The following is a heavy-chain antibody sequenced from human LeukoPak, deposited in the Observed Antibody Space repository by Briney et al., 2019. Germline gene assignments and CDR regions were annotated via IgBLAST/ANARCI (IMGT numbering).Heavy chain of an antibody. V-gene: IGHV3-21*01. CDR3: ATDYGYYFDY. CDR1: GFTFSSYS. CDR2: ISSSSTYI. Sequence: PGGSLRLSCAASGFTFSSYSMNWVRQAPGQGLEWLSSISSSSTYIYYADSVKGRFIISRDNAKNSLYLQIHSLRAEDTAVYFCATDYGYYFDYWGQGTLVAVSS. D-gene: IGHD4-17*01. J-gene: IGHJ4*02.